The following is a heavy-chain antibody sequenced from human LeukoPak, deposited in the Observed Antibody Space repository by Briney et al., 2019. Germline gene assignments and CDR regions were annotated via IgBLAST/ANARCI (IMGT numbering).Heavy chain of an antibody. CDR1: GYTFTSYD. CDR3: ARLPGYSSSWYRYYYYYGMDV. J-gene: IGHJ6*02. V-gene: IGHV1-8*01. Sequence: ASVKVSCKASGYTFTSYDTNWVRQATGQGLEWMGWMNPNSGNTGCAQKFQGRVTMTRNTSISTAYMELSSLRSEDTAVYYCARLPGYSSSWYRYYYYYGMDVWGQGTTVTVSS. CDR2: MNPNSGNT. D-gene: IGHD6-13*01.